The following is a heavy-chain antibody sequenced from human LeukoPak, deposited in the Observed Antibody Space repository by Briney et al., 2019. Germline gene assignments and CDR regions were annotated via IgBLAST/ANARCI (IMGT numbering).Heavy chain of an antibody. D-gene: IGHD3-10*01. CDR1: GFTFSSYD. J-gene: IGHJ6*02. CDR3: AREARGSGKYYYYGVDV. CDR2: IGTAGDT. V-gene: IGHV3-13*01. Sequence: GGSLRLSCAASGFTFSSYDMHWVRQATGKGLEWVSAIGTAGDTYYPGSVKGRFTISRENAKNSLYLQMNSLRAGDTAVYYCAREARGSGKYYYYGVDVWGQGTTVTVSS.